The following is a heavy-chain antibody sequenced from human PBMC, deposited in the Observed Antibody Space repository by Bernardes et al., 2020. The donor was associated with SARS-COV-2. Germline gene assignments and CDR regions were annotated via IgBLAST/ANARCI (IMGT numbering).Heavy chain of an antibody. CDR2: INPSGGST. D-gene: IGHD5-12*01. V-gene: IGHV1-46*01. J-gene: IGHJ6*02. Sequence: VKVSCKASGYTFTSYYMHWVRQAPGQGLEWMGIINPSGGSTSYAEKFQGRVTMTRDTSTSTVYMELSSLRSEDSAMYYCARSASDYYGMDIWGQGTTVTVSS. CDR3: ARSASDYYGMDI. CDR1: GYTFTSYY.